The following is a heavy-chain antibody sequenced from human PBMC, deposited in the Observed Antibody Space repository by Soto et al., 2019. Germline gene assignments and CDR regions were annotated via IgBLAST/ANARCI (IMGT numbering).Heavy chain of an antibody. Sequence: QITLKASGPTLVRPTQTLTLTCAFSGFSLSTSGVGAGWMRQPPGKALEWLAVIYWDDSKHYSPSLRSRLTITIDTSKNQVVLTMTNMDPMDTGTYYCAHKCPEDLPLDYWGQGTLVTVSS. CDR2: IYWDDSK. V-gene: IGHV2-5*02. J-gene: IGHJ4*02. CDR3: AHKCPEDLPLDY. CDR1: GFSLSTSGVG.